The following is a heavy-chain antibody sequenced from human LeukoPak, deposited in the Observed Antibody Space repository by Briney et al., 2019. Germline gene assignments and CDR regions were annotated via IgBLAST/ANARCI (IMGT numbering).Heavy chain of an antibody. CDR2: ISSSSSTI. V-gene: IGHV3-48*01. D-gene: IGHD3-10*01. Sequence: GGSLRLSCAASGFTFSSYSMNWVRQAPGKGLEWVSYISSSSSTIYYADSVKGRFTISRGNAKNSLYLQMNSLRAEDTAVYYCARDIVRGMDVWGQGTTVTVSS. CDR1: GFTFSSYS. CDR3: ARDIVRGMDV. J-gene: IGHJ6*02.